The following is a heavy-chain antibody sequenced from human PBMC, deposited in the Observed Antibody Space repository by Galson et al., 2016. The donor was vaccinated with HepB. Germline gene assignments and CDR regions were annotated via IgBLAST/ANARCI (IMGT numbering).Heavy chain of an antibody. Sequence: SVKVSCKASGYKFSNYAIHWVRQAPGQTLEWMGWIHAGKGKSRYSEKFQGRVTISRDTSATTAYMELSSLRSEDTAVYYCARVGWDRDGDYDFCFPFWGQGTLVTVSS. J-gene: IGHJ4*02. D-gene: IGHD3-3*01. CDR1: GYKFSNYA. CDR2: IHAGKGKS. CDR3: ARVGWDRDGDYDFCFPF. V-gene: IGHV1-3*01.